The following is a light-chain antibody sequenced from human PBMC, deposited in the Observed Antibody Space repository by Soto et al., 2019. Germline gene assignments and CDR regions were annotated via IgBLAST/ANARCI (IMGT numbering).Light chain of an antibody. Sequence: QTVLTQPPSASGTPGQRVTISCSGSNSNIGSHTINWYQQLPGTAPKLLISNNNQRPSGVPDRFSGSKSGTSASLAISGLQSQDEADYYCAAWDDRLNGPVFGGGTQLTVL. V-gene: IGLV1-44*01. CDR1: NSNIGSHT. J-gene: IGLJ2*01. CDR3: AAWDDRLNGPV. CDR2: NNN.